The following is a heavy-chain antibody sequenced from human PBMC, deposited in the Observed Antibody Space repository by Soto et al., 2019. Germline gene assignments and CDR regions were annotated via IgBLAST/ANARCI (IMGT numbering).Heavy chain of an antibody. J-gene: IGHJ4*02. CDR3: ARANGYYDILTGYYTRHPGYYFDY. V-gene: IGHV4-59*01. Sequence: SETLSLTCTVSGGSISSYYWSWIRQPPGKGLEWIGYIYYSGSTNYNPSHKSRVTISVDTSKNQFSLKLSSVTAADTAVYYCARANGYYDILTGYYTRHPGYYFDYWGQGTLVTVS. CDR1: GGSISSYY. CDR2: IYYSGST. D-gene: IGHD3-9*01.